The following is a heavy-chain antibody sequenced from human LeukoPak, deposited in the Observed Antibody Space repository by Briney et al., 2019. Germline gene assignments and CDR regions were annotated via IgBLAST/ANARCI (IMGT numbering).Heavy chain of an antibody. CDR1: GGSISSYY. CDR3: AREGGYRGYYYYYMDV. Sequence: SETLSLTXTVSGGSISSYYWSWIRQPPGKGLEWIGYIYHSGSTNYNPSLKSRVSISVDTSKNQFSLKLSSVTAADTAVYYCAREGGYRGYYYYYMDVWGKGTTVTVSS. D-gene: IGHD5-18*01. V-gene: IGHV4-59*01. J-gene: IGHJ6*03. CDR2: IYHSGST.